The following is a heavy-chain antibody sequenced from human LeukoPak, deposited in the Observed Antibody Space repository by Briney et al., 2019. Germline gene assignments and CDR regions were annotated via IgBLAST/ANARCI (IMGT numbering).Heavy chain of an antibody. CDR1: GGSISSYY. J-gene: IGHJ4*02. V-gene: IGHV4-59*01. CDR3: ARGVAQGGAYYFDH. D-gene: IGHD3-3*01. CDR2: VYYSGTT. Sequence: SETLSLTCTISGGSISSYYWSWIRQPPGKGLEWIGYVYYSGTTNYNPSLKSRLTISVDTSKNQFSLKLSSVTAVDTAVFYCARGVAQGGAYYFDHWGQGTLVTVSS.